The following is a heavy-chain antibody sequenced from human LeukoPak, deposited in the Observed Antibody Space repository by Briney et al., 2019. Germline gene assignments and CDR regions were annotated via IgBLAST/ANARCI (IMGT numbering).Heavy chain of an antibody. CDR3: TADVPESGGYPFDY. CDR1: GFTFSTAW. D-gene: IGHD3-22*01. V-gene: IGHV3-15*01. Sequence: GGSLRLSCAASGFTFSTAWMSWDRQAPGKGLEWVGLIKTKAEGETTDYAAPVKGRISISRDDSKTTLYLQMNSLQTEDTAVYYCTADVPESGGYPFDYWGQGTLVTVSS. CDR2: IKTKAEGETT. J-gene: IGHJ4*02.